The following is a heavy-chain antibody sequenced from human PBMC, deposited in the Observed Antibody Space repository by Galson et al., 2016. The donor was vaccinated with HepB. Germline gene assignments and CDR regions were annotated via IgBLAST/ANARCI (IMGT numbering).Heavy chain of an antibody. CDR2: IYHNGRT. CDR3: AKLLYSLSRGGH. D-gene: IGHD2-15*01. CDR1: GASIHNSQW. V-gene: IGHV4-4*02. Sequence: ETLSLTCAVSGASIHNSQWWTWVRQPPGKGLEWIGEIYHNGRTNYNPSLKSRVNLSVDKSKNQLYLNLRSVTAADTAVYYCAKLLYSLSRGGHWGQGTLVTVSS. J-gene: IGHJ4*02.